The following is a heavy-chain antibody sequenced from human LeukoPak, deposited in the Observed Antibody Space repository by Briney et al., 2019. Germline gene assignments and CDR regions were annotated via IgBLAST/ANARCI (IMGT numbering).Heavy chain of an antibody. Sequence: SETLSLTCTVSGGSISSYYWSWIRQPAGKGLEWIGRIYTSGSTYYNPSLKSRVTISVDRSKNQFSLKLSSVTAADTAVYYCARGGPTYYYDSSGYSHYYYYGMDVWGQGTTVTVSS. J-gene: IGHJ6*02. CDR2: IYTSGST. CDR3: ARGGPTYYYDSSGYSHYYYYGMDV. D-gene: IGHD3-22*01. V-gene: IGHV4-4*07. CDR1: GGSISSYY.